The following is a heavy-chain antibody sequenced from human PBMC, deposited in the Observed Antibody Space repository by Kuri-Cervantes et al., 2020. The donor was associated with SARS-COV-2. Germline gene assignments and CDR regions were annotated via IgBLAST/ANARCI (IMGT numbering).Heavy chain of an antibody. D-gene: IGHD1-1*01. CDR3: ARQLGDGINYYFDY. CDR1: GYTFTGHY. Sequence: ASVKVSCKASGYTFTGHYMHWVRQAPGQGLEWMGWINPNNVITNYAQNFQGRVTMIRDTSISTAYMELSSLRSDDTAIYYCARQLGDGINYYFDYWGQGALVTVSS. J-gene: IGHJ4*02. CDR2: INPNNVIT. V-gene: IGHV1-2*02.